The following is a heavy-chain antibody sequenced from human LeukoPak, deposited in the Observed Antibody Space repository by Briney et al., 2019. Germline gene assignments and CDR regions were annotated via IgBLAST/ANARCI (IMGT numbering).Heavy chain of an antibody. D-gene: IGHD2-15*01. CDR1: GYTFTSYY. CDR3: ARDRLRLGYERTNWFDP. V-gene: IGHV1-46*01. Sequence: ASVKVSCKASGYTFTSYYMHWVRQAPGQGLEWMGTINPRGGSTSYALKFQGRVTMTRDTSISTAYMELSRLRSDDTAVYYCARDRLRLGYERTNWFDPWGQGTLVTVSS. J-gene: IGHJ5*02. CDR2: INPRGGST.